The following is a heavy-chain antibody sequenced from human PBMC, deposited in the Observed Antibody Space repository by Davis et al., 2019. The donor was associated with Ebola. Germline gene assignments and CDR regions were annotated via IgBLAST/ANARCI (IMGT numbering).Heavy chain of an antibody. J-gene: IGHJ4*02. Sequence: GESLKISCAASGFSFDDYGMTWVRQPPGKGLEWVAVISHDGSNKNYADSVKGRFTISRDNSKNTLYLQMNSLRAEDTAVYYCAKKIRSSSWEEWGQGTLVTVSS. V-gene: IGHV3-30*18. CDR1: GFSFDDYG. CDR2: ISHDGSNK. CDR3: AKKIRSSSWEE. D-gene: IGHD6-13*01.